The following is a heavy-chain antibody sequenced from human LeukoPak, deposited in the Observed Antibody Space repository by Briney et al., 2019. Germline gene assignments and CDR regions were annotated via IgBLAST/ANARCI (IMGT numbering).Heavy chain of an antibody. D-gene: IGHD3-9*01. CDR3: TTEGYYDILTGYSWDAFDI. CDR1: GFTFSNAW. CDR2: IKTKTDGGTT. Sequence: GGSLRLSCAASGFTFSNAWMSWVRQAPGKGLEWVGRIKTKTDGGTTDYAAPVKGRFTISRDDSKNTLYLQMNSLKTEDTAVYYCTTEGYYDILTGYSWDAFDIWGQGTMVTVSS. V-gene: IGHV3-15*01. J-gene: IGHJ3*02.